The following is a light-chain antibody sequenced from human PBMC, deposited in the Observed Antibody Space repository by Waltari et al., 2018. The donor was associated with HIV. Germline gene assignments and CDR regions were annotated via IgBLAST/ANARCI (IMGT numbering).Light chain of an antibody. Sequence: QSALTQPASVSGSPGQSITISCTGTSSDVGSYNLVSWYQQHPGKAPKLMIYEGSKRPSGVSNRFSVSKPGNTASLTISGLQAEDEADYYCCSYAGSSTYVFGTGTKVTVL. CDR3: CSYAGSSTYV. J-gene: IGLJ1*01. CDR1: SSDVGSYNL. CDR2: EGS. V-gene: IGLV2-23*01.